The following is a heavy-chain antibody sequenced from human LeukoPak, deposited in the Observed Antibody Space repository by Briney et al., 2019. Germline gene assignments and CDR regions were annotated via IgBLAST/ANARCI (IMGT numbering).Heavy chain of an antibody. CDR1: GGSFSGYY. Sequence: KTSETLSLTCAVYGGSFSGYYWSWIRQPPGKGLEWIGEINHSGSTNYNPSLKSRVTISVDTPKNQFSLKLSSVTAADTAVYYCARGPGLAAAGTGFDYWGQGTLVTVSS. J-gene: IGHJ4*02. CDR2: INHSGST. CDR3: ARGPGLAAAGTGFDY. D-gene: IGHD6-13*01. V-gene: IGHV4-34*01.